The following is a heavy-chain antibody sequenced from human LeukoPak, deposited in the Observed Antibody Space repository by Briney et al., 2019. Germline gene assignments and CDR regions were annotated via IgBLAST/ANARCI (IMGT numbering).Heavy chain of an antibody. V-gene: IGHV3-48*03. CDR2: IGSSGGSR. J-gene: IGHJ3*02. Sequence: GGSLRLSCAASGFTFSSYEMDWVRRAPGKGLEWVSYIGSSGGSRYYADSVKGRFTSSRDNAKNSLYLQMNSLRVEDTAVYHCAREDGDAFDIWGQGTVVSVSS. CDR3: AREDGDAFDI. D-gene: IGHD5-24*01. CDR1: GFTFSSYE.